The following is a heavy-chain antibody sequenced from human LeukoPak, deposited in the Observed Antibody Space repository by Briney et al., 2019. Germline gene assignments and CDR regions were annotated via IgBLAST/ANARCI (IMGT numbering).Heavy chain of an antibody. CDR3: ARHYQITMIVVGIPDYFDY. J-gene: IGHJ4*02. D-gene: IGHD3-22*01. Sequence: PSETLSLTCTVSAGSISSSSYYWGWLRQPPGKGLERIASICYTGSLHYNPCLKSRVTKTVDTSKTQFSLKLSSVTAADTAVYNCARHYQITMIVVGIPDYFDYWGQGTLVTVSS. CDR2: ICYTGSL. CDR1: AGSISSSSYY. V-gene: IGHV4-39*01.